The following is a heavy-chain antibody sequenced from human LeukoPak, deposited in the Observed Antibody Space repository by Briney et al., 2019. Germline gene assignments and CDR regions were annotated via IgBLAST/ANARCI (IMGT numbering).Heavy chain of an antibody. V-gene: IGHV1-2*02. Sequence: ASVKVSCKASGYTFTGYYMHWVRQAPGQGLAWMGWINPNSGGTNYAQKFQSRVTMTRDTSISTAYMELSRLRSDDTAVYYCARDPRGGLAAAGTNLDYYYYMDVWGKGTTVTVSS. CDR3: ARDPRGGLAAAGTNLDYYYYMDV. CDR2: INPNSGGT. J-gene: IGHJ6*03. D-gene: IGHD6-13*01. CDR1: GYTFTGYY.